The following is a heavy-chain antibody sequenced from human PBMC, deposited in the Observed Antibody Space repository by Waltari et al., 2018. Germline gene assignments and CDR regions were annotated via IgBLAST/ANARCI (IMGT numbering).Heavy chain of an antibody. J-gene: IGHJ6*03. CDR1: GYMHTALS. D-gene: IGHD3-10*01. CDR2: FEPKNRRT. V-gene: IGHV1-24*01. Sequence: QDQLQHPGAWAKKPVASVKAHCRASGYMHTALSIHGVRRTPGKGREWVGGFEPKNRRTIYAQKFQGRVTVTEDTSIDTAYMELSSLRSEDTAVYYCAAVRGDFYYYYMDVWGKGTTVTVSS. CDR3: AAVRGDFYYYYMDV.